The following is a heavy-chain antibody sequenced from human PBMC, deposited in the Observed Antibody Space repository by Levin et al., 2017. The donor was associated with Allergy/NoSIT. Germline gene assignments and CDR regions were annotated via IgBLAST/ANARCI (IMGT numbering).Heavy chain of an antibody. Sequence: ASETLSLTCTVSGGSLNSYYWSWIRQPPGKGLEWIGNIFYRGSTNYNPSLESRVTISVDTSKTQFSLKLSSVTAADTAVYYCARATYSGSYFWYFDLWGRGTLVTVSS. J-gene: IGHJ2*01. CDR1: GGSLNSYY. CDR2: IFYRGST. V-gene: IGHV4-59*01. CDR3: ARATYSGSYFWYFDL. D-gene: IGHD1-26*01.